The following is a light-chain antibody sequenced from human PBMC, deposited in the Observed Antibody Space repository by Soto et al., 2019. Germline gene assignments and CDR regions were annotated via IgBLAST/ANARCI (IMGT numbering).Light chain of an antibody. CDR3: QQYIRYSWT. V-gene: IGKV1-5*01. CDR2: DAS. J-gene: IGKJ1*01. CDR1: QSISSW. Sequence: DIQMTQSPSTLSVSVGDRVTITCRASQSISSWLAWYQQKPGKAPKLLIFDASSLESRVPSRFSGSGSGTEFILTISSLQPDDFATYYCQQYIRYSWTFGQGTKVEIK.